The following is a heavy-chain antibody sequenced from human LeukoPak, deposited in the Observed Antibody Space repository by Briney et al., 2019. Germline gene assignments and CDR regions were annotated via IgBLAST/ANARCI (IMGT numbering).Heavy chain of an antibody. CDR3: ARGVGSGYTDE. D-gene: IGHD3-22*01. Sequence: SETLSLTCTVSGDSISTYYWPWIRQSPGKGLEWIGYIYYSGSTNYNPSLKSRVTISVDTSKNHFSLKLTSVTAADTAVYYCARGVGSGYTDEWGQGTLVTVSS. CDR1: GDSISTYY. V-gene: IGHV4-59*01. CDR2: IYYSGST. J-gene: IGHJ4*02.